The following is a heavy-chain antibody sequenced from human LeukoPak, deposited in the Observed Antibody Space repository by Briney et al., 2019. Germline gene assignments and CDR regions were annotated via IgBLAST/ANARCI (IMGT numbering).Heavy chain of an antibody. D-gene: IGHD4-17*01. J-gene: IGHJ4*02. CDR3: ATYFYGDYASYYIDR. Sequence: AETLSLTCAFSGVTIISSRWWSWARQSPKEGLEWTGEIYHSGTTNYNPSLKSRVTMSVDKSKKQFSLNLSSVTAADTAVYYCATYFYGDYASYYIDRWGQGTLVTVSS. V-gene: IGHV4-4*02. CDR1: GVTIISSRW. CDR2: IYHSGTT.